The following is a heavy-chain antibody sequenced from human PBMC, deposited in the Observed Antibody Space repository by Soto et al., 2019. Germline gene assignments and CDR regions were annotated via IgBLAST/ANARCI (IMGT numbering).Heavy chain of an antibody. D-gene: IGHD3-10*01. V-gene: IGHV3-23*01. CDR3: AKARADYYGSGSPIDY. CDR1: GFTLSNYA. J-gene: IGHJ4*02. Sequence: PGGSLRLSCAASGFTLSNYAMSWVRQAPGKGLEWVSVISGSGGSTYYADSVKGRFTISRDNSKNTLYLQMNSLSAEDTAIYFCAKARADYYGSGSPIDYWGQGTLVTVSS. CDR2: ISGSGGST.